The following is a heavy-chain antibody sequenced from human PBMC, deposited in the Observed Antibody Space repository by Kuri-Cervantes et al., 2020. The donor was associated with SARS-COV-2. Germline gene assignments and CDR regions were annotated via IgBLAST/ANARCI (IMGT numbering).Heavy chain of an antibody. V-gene: IGHV5-51*01. CDR2: IYPGDSDT. CDR1: GYSFTNYW. Sequence: GESLKISCTGSGYSFTNYWIAWVRQTPGKGLEWMGIIYPGDSDTKYSPSSQGQVTISADKSISTAFLQWSSLKASDTAMYCCARRADGEQGAYHYMDVWGKGTTVTVSS. CDR3: ARRADGEQGAYHYMDV. D-gene: IGHD1/OR15-1a*01. J-gene: IGHJ6*03.